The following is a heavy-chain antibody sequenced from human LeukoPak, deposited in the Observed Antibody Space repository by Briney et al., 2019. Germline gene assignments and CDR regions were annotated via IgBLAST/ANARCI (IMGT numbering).Heavy chain of an antibody. D-gene: IGHD3-22*01. Sequence: SETLSLTCTVSGYSISSGYYWGWIRQPPGKGLEWMGSIYHSGSTYYNPSLKSRVTISVDTSKNQFSLKLSSVTAADTAVYYCARMGAGGYYYDSSGYYYFDYWGQGTLVTVSS. CDR1: GYSISSGYY. J-gene: IGHJ4*02. CDR2: IYHSGST. CDR3: ARMGAGGYYYDSSGYYYFDY. V-gene: IGHV4-38-2*02.